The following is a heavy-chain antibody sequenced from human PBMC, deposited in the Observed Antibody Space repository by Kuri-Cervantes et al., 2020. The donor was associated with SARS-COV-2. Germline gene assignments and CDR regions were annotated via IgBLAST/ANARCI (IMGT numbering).Heavy chain of an antibody. J-gene: IGHJ4*02. D-gene: IGHD2-2*01. CDR1: GGSISSSY. CDR2: IYYSGST. V-gene: IGHV4-59*08. Sequence: SETLSLTCTVSGGSISSSYWRWIRQPPGKGLEWIGYIYYSGSTNCNPSLRSRVTISVDTSKNQFSLKLSSVTAADTAVYYCASRYCSSTSCYFDYWGQGTLVTVSS. CDR3: ASRYCSSTSCYFDY.